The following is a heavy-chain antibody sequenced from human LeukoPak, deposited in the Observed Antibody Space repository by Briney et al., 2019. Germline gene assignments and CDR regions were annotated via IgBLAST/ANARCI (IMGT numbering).Heavy chain of an antibody. CDR3: ARSYGSGSYYPFDY. CDR1: GGTFSSYA. CDR2: IIPIFGTA. Sequence: SVKVSCKASGGTFSSYAISWVRQAPGQGLEWMGGIIPIFGTANYAQKFQGRVTITTDESTSTAYMELSSLRSEDTAVHYCARSYGSGSYYPFDYWGQGTLVTVSS. J-gene: IGHJ4*02. D-gene: IGHD3-10*01. V-gene: IGHV1-69*05.